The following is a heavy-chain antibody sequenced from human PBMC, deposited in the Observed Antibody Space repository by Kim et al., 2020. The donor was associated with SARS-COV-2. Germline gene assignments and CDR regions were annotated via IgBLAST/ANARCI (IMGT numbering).Heavy chain of an antibody. D-gene: IGHD3-16*02. V-gene: IGHV3-74*01. J-gene: IGHJ4*02. CDR3: ARESGSNGVIYFDY. Sequence: GGSLRLSCAASGFTFSSYWMHWVRRAPGKGLVWVSRIDSAGTSTLYADSVKGRFTISRDNAKNTVYLQMSSLRADDTAVYYCARESGSNGVIYFDYWGQG. CDR2: IDSAGTST. CDR1: GFTFSSYW.